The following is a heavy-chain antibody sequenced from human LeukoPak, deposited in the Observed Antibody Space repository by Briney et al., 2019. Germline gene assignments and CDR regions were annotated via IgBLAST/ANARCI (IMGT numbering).Heavy chain of an antibody. J-gene: IGHJ4*02. D-gene: IGHD3-10*01. Sequence: ASETLSLTCAVYGGSFSGYYWSWIRQPPPKRLQWIGEINHSGSTNYNPSLKSRVTISVDTSKNQFSLKLSSVTAADTAVYYCARGPGVPTPFDYWGQGTLVTVSS. CDR2: INHSGST. CDR1: GGSFSGYY. V-gene: IGHV4-34*01. CDR3: ARGPGVPTPFDY.